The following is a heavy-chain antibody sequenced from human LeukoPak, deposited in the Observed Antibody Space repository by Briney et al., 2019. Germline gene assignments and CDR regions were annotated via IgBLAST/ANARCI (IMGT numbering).Heavy chain of an antibody. CDR2: IWYDGSNK. CDR1: GFTFSSYG. Sequence: PGGSLRLSCAASGFTFSSYGMHWVRQAPGKGLEWVAVIWYDGSNKYYADSVKGRFTISRDNSKNTLYLQMNTLRAEDTAVYYCAKMDWNDHYFDFWGQGTLVTVSS. CDR3: AKMDWNDHYFDF. J-gene: IGHJ4*02. D-gene: IGHD1-1*01. V-gene: IGHV3-33*06.